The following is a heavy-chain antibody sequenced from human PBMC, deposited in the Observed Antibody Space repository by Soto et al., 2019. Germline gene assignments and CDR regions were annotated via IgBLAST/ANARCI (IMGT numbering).Heavy chain of an antibody. Sequence: GGSLRLSCAASGFTFSGSAMHWVRQASGKGLEWVGRIRSKANSYTTAYAASVKGRFTISRDDSKDTAYMQMNSLKTEDTGVYYCTTDSLFTQMLVRFDFWGLGTLVTVSS. CDR1: GFTFSGSA. CDR2: IRSKANSYTT. CDR3: TTDSLFTQMLVRFDF. V-gene: IGHV3-73*01. J-gene: IGHJ4*01. D-gene: IGHD2-15*01.